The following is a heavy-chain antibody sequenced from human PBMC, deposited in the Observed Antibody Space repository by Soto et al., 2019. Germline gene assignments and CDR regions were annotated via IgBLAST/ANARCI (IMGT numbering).Heavy chain of an antibody. CDR1: GGSISSYY. V-gene: IGHV4-59*01. Sequence: SETLSLTCTVSGGSISSYYWSWIRQPPGKGLEWIGYIYYSGSTNYNPSLKSRVTISVDTSKNQFSLKLSSVTAADTAVYYCESSSRWYSWDSWGQGTLVTVSS. CDR3: ESSSRWYSWDS. J-gene: IGHJ5*02. CDR2: IYYSGST. D-gene: IGHD6-13*01.